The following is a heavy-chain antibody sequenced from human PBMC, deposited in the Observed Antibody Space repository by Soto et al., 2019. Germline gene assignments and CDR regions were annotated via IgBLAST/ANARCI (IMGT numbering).Heavy chain of an antibody. CDR3: ARPGSYLTTVLDY. J-gene: IGHJ4*02. CDR2: IYYSGST. Sequence: SETLSLTCTVSGGSISSSSYYWGWIRQPPGKGLEWIGSIYYSGSTYYNPSLKSRVTISVDTAKNQFSLKLSSVTAADTAVYYCARPGSYLTTVLDYSAQGSLVIGSS. CDR1: GGSISSSSYY. D-gene: IGHD1-26*01. V-gene: IGHV4-39*01.